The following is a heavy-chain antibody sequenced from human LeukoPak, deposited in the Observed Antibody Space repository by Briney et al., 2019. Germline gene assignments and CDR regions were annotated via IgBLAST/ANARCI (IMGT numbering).Heavy chain of an antibody. CDR2: ISDYKCNS. Sequence: ASVTVSCKASRYTFTSYGISWVRQAPGQGLEGMGWISDYKCNSNYAQKLQGRVTMTTSTSTSTAYMELRGLTSEDTAVYYCASLSEAAAYYYASGHYYLGYWGQGTLVTVDS. CDR1: RYTFTSYG. J-gene: IGHJ4*02. V-gene: IGHV1-18*01. D-gene: IGHD3-22*01. CDR3: ASLSEAAAYYYASGHYYLGY.